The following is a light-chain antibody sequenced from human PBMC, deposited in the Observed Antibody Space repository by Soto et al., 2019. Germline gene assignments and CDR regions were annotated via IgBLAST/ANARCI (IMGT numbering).Light chain of an antibody. J-gene: IGLJ2*01. Sequence: NFMLTQPHSVSESPGKTVTISCTRSSGSIANNFVHWYQQRPGSAPSIVIYEDNQRLSGVPDRFSGSIDSSSNSASLTISGLKPEDEADYYCQSYDGRNVVFGGGTKVIVL. CDR2: EDN. V-gene: IGLV6-57*04. CDR1: SGSIANNF. CDR3: QSYDGRNVV.